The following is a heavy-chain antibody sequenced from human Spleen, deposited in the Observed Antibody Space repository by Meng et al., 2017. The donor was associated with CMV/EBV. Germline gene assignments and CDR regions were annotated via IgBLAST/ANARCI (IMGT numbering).Heavy chain of an antibody. CDR1: GYTFTSHW. V-gene: IGHV5-51*01. D-gene: IGHD6-13*01. J-gene: IGHJ2*01. CDR3: VSPWITAAGTWYFEL. Sequence: SGYTFTSHWIGWVRQVSGKGHEWMGIIYPGDSETRYSPSFQGQVTISADRSISTTYLQWSSVKASDTAVYFCVSPWITAAGTWYFELWGRGTLVTVSS. CDR2: IYPGDSET.